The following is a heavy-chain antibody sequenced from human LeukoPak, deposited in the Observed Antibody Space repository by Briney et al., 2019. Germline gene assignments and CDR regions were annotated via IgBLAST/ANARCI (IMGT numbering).Heavy chain of an antibody. V-gene: IGHV4-59*12. CDR2: IYYSGST. D-gene: IGHD5-18*01. CDR1: GGSISSYY. Sequence: PSETLSLTCTVSGGSISSYYWSWLRQPPGKGLEWIGYIYYSGSTNYNPSLKSRVTISVDTSKNQFSLKLSSVTAADTAVYYCARECRGVDTAMVGCYYYYIDVWGKGTTVTVSS. J-gene: IGHJ6*03. CDR3: ARECRGVDTAMVGCYYYYIDV.